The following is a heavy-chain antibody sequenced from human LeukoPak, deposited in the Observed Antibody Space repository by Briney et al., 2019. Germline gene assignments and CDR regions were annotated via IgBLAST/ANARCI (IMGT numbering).Heavy chain of an antibody. CDR2: ISGSGGST. J-gene: IGHJ6*02. Sequence: GGSLRLSCAASGFTFSSYAMSWVRQAPGKGLEWVSAISGSGGSTYYADSVKGRFTISRDNSKNTLYLQMNSLRAEDTAVYYCAKDMVRGVIIQDPRYYYYGMDVWGPGTTVTVSS. D-gene: IGHD3-10*01. CDR1: GFTFSSYA. V-gene: IGHV3-23*01. CDR3: AKDMVRGVIIQDPRYYYYGMDV.